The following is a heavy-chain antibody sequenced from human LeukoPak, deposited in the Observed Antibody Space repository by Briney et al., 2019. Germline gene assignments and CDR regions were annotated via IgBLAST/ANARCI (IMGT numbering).Heavy chain of an antibody. Sequence: PSETLSLTCTVSGGSISPYYWSWIRQTPGKGLEWIGYILYSGTTTNYNPSLKSRVTISVDTSKNQFSLKLSSVTAADTAVYYCARVTSANWYFELWGQGTLVTVSS. V-gene: IGHV4-59*01. J-gene: IGHJ5*02. CDR2: ILYSGTT. CDR1: GGSISPYY. D-gene: IGHD6-13*01. CDR3: ARVTSANWYFEL.